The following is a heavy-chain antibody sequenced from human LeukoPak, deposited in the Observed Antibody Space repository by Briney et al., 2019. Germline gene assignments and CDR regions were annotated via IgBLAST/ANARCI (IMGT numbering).Heavy chain of an antibody. Sequence: SETLSLTCTVSGGSVSSGSYYWSWIRQPPGKGLEWIGYIYYSGSINYNPSLKSRVTISVDTSKNQFSLKLSSVTAADTAVYYCAREPGAWYSSSWYGRDNRFDPWGQGTLVTVSS. J-gene: IGHJ5*02. CDR2: IYYSGSI. D-gene: IGHD6-13*01. V-gene: IGHV4-61*01. CDR3: AREPGAWYSSSWYGRDNRFDP. CDR1: GGSVSSGSYY.